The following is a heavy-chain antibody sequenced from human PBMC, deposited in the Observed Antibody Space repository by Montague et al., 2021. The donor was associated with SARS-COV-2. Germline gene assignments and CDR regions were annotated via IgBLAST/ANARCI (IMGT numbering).Heavy chain of an antibody. D-gene: IGHD2-8*01. CDR1: GGSISSHY. CDR3: ARLPPNGRWYLDL. J-gene: IGHJ2*01. CDR2: IYYTGRT. Sequence: SETLSLTCTVSGGSISSHYWTWIRQPPGKGLEWIGYIYYTGRTNYNPSLKSRVAISVDTSKNQFSLSLRSVTAADTALYYCARLPPNGRWYLDLWGRGTLVTVPS. V-gene: IGHV4-59*11.